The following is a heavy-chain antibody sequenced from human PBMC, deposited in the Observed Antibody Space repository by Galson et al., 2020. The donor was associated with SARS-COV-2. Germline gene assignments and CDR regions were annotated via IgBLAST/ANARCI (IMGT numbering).Heavy chain of an antibody. Sequence: SETLSLTCTVSGGSISSYYWSWIRQPPGKGLEWIGYIYYSGSTNYNPSLKSRVTISVDTSKNQFSLKLSSVTAVDTAVYYCARSRDYDFWSGYSQVGWWYFDLWGRGTLVTVSS. D-gene: IGHD3-3*01. V-gene: IGHV4-59*01. CDR2: IYYSGST. J-gene: IGHJ2*01. CDR3: ARSRDYDFWSGYSQVGWWYFDL. CDR1: GGSISSYY.